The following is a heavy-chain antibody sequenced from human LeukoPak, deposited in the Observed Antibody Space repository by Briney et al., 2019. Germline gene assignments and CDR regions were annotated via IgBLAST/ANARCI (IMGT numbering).Heavy chain of an antibody. Sequence: SGGSLRLSCAASGFTFSDYYMSWIRQAPGAGLEWVSYISNSGVSTYYADSVKGRFTISRDNARNSLFLLMDNLRAEDTAVYYCARPNLGHDYWGQGTLVTVSS. V-gene: IGHV3-11*01. CDR1: GFTFSDYY. CDR2: ISNSGVST. J-gene: IGHJ4*02. D-gene: IGHD3-16*01. CDR3: ARPNLGHDY.